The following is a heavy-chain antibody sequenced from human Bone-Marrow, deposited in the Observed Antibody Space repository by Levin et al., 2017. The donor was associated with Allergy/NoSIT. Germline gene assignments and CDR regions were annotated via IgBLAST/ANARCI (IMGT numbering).Heavy chain of an antibody. CDR2: ISGSGDNT. CDR3: AKSQWEFYH. D-gene: IGHD1-26*01. V-gene: IGHV3-23*01. Sequence: LSLTCVASGFTFSSYAMTWVRQAPGKGLEWVSSISGSGDNTYYPDSVKGRFTISRDNSKNTLYLQMNSLRDEDTAVYYCAKSQWEFYHWGQGTLVSVSS. J-gene: IGHJ5*02. CDR1: GFTFSSYA.